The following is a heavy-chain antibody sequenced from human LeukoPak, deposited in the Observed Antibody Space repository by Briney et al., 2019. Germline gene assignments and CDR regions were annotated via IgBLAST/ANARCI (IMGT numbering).Heavy chain of an antibody. CDR1: GFTFSSYW. V-gene: IGHV3-7*01. CDR2: IKQDGSEK. CDR3: ASSNTFEYNWFDP. Sequence: PGGSLRLSCAASGFTFSSYWMSWVRQAPGKGLEWVANIKQDGSEKYYVDSVKGRFTISRDNAKNSLYLQMNSLRAEDTAVYYCASSNTFEYNWFDPWGQGTLVTVSS. J-gene: IGHJ5*02.